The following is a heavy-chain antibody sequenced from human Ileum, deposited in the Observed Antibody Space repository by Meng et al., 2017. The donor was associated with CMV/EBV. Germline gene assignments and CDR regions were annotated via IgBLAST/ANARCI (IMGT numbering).Heavy chain of an antibody. V-gene: IGHV4-59*01. J-gene: IGHJ6*02. CDR3: ARVGLSSYYYGMDV. CDR1: GGSISSYY. D-gene: IGHD2/OR15-2a*01. Sequence: SETLSLTCTVTGGSISSYYWSWIRQPPGKGLEWIGNVYYNGNTNYNPSLKGRATISLDMSKNQFSVKLRSLTAADTAVYYCARVGLSSYYYGMDVWGQGTTVTVSS. CDR2: VYYNGNT.